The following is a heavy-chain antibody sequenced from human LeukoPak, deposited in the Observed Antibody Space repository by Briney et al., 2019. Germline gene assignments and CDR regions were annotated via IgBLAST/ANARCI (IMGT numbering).Heavy chain of an antibody. CDR2: ISAYNGNT. J-gene: IGHJ4*02. CDR1: GYTFTSYD. D-gene: IGHD2-2*01. Sequence: ASVKVSCKASGYTFTSYDINWVRQAPGQGLEWMGWISAYNGNTSYAQKLQGRVTMTTDTSTSTAYMELRSLRSDDTAVHYCARRPIYCSSTSCYLDYWGQGTLVTVSS. V-gene: IGHV1-18*01. CDR3: ARRPIYCSSTSCYLDY.